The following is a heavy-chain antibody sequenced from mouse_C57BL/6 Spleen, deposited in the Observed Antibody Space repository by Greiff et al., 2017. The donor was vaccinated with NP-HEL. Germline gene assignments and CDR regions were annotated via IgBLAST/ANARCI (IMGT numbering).Heavy chain of an antibody. CDR1: GYSFTSYY. Sequence: VKLQESGPELVKPGASVKISCKASGYSFTSYYIHWVKQRPGQGLEWIGWIYPGSGNTKYNEKFKGKATLTADTSSSTAYMQLSSLTSEDSAVYYCARERYYDYDDAMDYWGQGTSVTVSS. V-gene: IGHV1-66*01. D-gene: IGHD2-4*01. J-gene: IGHJ4*01. CDR3: ARERYYDYDDAMDY. CDR2: IYPGSGNT.